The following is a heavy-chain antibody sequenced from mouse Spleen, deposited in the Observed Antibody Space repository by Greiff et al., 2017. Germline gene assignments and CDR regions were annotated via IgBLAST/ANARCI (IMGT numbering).Heavy chain of an antibody. J-gene: IGHJ2*01. CDR1: GFTFSDYY. V-gene: IGHV5-16*01. Sequence: EVQLQESEGGLVQPGSSMKLSCTASGFTFSDYYMAWVRQVPEKGLEWVANINYDGSSTYYLDSLKSRFIISRDNAKNILYLQMSSLKSEDTATYYCARVLRGRYFDYWGQGTTLTVSS. CDR3: ARVLRGRYFDY. D-gene: IGHD1-1*01. CDR2: INYDGSST.